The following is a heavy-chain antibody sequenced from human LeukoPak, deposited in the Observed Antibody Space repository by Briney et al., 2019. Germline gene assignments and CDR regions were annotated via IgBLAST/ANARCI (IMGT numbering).Heavy chain of an antibody. D-gene: IGHD3-22*01. CDR1: GFTFTSYA. J-gene: IGHJ4*02. CDR2: ISGSGAST. CDR3: AKDRGDSSGYYDY. Sequence: GGSLRLSCAASGFTFTSYAMSWARQAPRKGLEWVSAISGSGASTYYADSVKGRFTISRDNSKNMLYLQMNSLRAEDTAVYYCAKDRGDSSGYYDYWGQGTLVTVSS. V-gene: IGHV3-23*01.